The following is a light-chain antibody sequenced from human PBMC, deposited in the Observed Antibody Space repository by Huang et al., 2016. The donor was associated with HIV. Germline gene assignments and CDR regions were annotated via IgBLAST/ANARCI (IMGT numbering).Light chain of an antibody. V-gene: IGKV1-39*01. Sequence: DIQMTQSPSSLSASIGNRVTITCRASQSVTRFLNWYQQKPGKAPKLLIYTASDLQSGVPSRFSGSGSGTEFTLTINSLQPEDFATYFCQQSYTVPYTFGQGTKLEIK. CDR3: QQSYTVPYT. CDR1: QSVTRF. J-gene: IGKJ2*01. CDR2: TAS.